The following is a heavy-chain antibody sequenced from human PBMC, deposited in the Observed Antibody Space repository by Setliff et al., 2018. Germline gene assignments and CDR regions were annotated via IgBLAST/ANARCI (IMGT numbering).Heavy chain of an antibody. CDR2: IYHSGST. V-gene: IGHV4-38-2*02. CDR3: ASELGMGGRDY. D-gene: IGHD7-27*01. Sequence: SETLSLTCTVSDYSISSGYYWGWIRQPPGKGLEWIGSIYHSGSTYYNPSLKSRVTISVDTSKNQFSLKLSSVTAADTAVYYCASELGMGGRDYWGQGTLVTVSS. J-gene: IGHJ4*02. CDR1: DYSISSGYY.